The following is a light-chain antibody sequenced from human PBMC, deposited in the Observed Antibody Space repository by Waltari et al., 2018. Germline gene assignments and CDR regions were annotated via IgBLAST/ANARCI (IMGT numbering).Light chain of an antibody. Sequence: DIQMTQSPSSLSASVGDRITITCRASQGIDNYLAWFQQKPGKAPQSLIYAASTLQSGVPSKFSGSGFGTDFTLTINGLQPEDFATYFCQQYDSYPHTFGQGTRLEVK. CDR1: QGIDNY. V-gene: IGKV1-16*02. J-gene: IGKJ2*01. CDR3: QQYDSYPHT. CDR2: AAS.